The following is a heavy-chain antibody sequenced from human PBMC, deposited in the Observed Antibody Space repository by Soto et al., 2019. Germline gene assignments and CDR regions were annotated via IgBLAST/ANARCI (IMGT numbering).Heavy chain of an antibody. Sequence: QVQLVQSGAEVKKPGASVKVSCKASGYTFTSYDINWVRQATGQGLEWMGWMNPNSGNTGYAQKFQGRVTMTRTTSISTAYMELSSLRSEDTAVYYCARTLDIVVVPAAPIPFDPWGQGTLVTVSS. CDR1: GYTFTSYD. V-gene: IGHV1-8*01. J-gene: IGHJ5*02. CDR3: ARTLDIVVVPAAPIPFDP. D-gene: IGHD2-2*03. CDR2: MNPNSGNT.